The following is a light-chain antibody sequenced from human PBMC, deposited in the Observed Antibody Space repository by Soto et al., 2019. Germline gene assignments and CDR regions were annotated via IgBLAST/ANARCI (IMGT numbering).Light chain of an antibody. V-gene: IGKV1-27*01. J-gene: IGKJ3*01. CDR2: AAS. CDR1: HDIGNS. CDR3: QKYNGAPPLFT. Sequence: DFQITQSPSSLSASVGDRVTITCRAGHDIGNSLAWYQQKPGQVPNLVIFAASTLQSGVPSRFSGSGSGTDFTLTINSLQPEDVATYYCQKYNGAPPLFTFGPGTKVDIK.